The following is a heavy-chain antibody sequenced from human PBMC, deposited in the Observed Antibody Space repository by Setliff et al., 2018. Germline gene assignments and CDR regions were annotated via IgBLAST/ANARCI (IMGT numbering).Heavy chain of an antibody. V-gene: IGHV1-46*01. J-gene: IGHJ4*02. D-gene: IGHD6-13*01. CDR2: INTGGGSA. CDR1: GYAFINYY. Sequence: GASVKVSCKASGYAFINYYMFWVRQAPGQGPEWMGTINTGGGSASIVDQFQGRVTMTRDTSTSTVYLELNSLRSDDTAVYYCVRGGLAAAGKKGVFEHWGQGTLVTVSS. CDR3: VRGGLAAAGKKGVFEH.